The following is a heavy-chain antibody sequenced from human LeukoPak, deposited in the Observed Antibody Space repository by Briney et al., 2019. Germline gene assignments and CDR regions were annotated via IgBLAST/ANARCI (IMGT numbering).Heavy chain of an antibody. CDR3: ARGWTGIAVAGTVGNEPGNWFDP. V-gene: IGHV4-34*01. CDR1: GGSFSGYY. CDR2: INHSGST. Sequence: SETLSLTCAVYGGSFSGYYWSWIRQPPGKGLEWIGEINHSGSTNYNPSLKSRVTISVDTSKNQFSLKLSSVTAADTAVYYCARGWTGIAVAGTVGNEPGNWFDPWGQGTLVTVSS. D-gene: IGHD6-19*01. J-gene: IGHJ5*02.